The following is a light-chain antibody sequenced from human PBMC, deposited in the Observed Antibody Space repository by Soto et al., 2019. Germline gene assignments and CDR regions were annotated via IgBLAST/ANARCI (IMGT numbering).Light chain of an antibody. Sequence: QPVLTQSPSASASLGASVKLTCTLSSGHSSYAIAWHQQQPEKGPRYLMKLNNDGSHSKGDGIPDRFSGSSSGAERYLTISSLQSEDEADYYCQTWGTGIVVFGGGTKVTVL. V-gene: IGLV4-69*01. CDR2: LNNDGSH. CDR3: QTWGTGIVV. CDR1: SGHSSYA. J-gene: IGLJ2*01.